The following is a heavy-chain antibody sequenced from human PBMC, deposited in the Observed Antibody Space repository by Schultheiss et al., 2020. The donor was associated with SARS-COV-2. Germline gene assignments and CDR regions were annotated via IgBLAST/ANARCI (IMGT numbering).Heavy chain of an antibody. CDR1: GFTFSSYS. D-gene: IGHD3-3*01. CDR2: ISSSSSTI. J-gene: IGHJ4*02. Sequence: GGSLRLSCAASGFTFSSYSMNWVRQAPGKGLEWVSYISSSSSTIYYADSVKGRFTISRDNAKNSLYLQMNSLRSEDTAVYYCAATYDFWSGSYWGQGTLVTVSS. V-gene: IGHV3-48*01. CDR3: AATYDFWSGSY.